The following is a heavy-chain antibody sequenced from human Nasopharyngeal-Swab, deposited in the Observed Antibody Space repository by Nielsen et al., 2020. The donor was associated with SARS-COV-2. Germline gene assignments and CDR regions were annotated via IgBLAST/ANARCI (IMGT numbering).Heavy chain of an antibody. Sequence: ASVKVSCKVSGYTLTELSMHWVRQAPGNGLEWMGGFDPEDGETIYAQKFQGRVTMTEDTSTDTAYMELRRLSSEDTDGYYCATGPVVVPAAASGWFDPWGQGTLVTVSS. J-gene: IGHJ5*02. CDR2: FDPEDGET. D-gene: IGHD2-2*01. V-gene: IGHV1-24*01. CDR3: ATGPVVVPAAASGWFDP. CDR1: GYTLTELS.